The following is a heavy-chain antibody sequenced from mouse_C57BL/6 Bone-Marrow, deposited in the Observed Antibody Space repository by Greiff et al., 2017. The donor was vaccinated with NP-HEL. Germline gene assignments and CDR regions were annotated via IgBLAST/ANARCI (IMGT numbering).Heavy chain of an antibody. J-gene: IGHJ2*01. CDR2: ISSGSSTI. CDR1: GFTFSDYG. D-gene: IGHD1-1*01. CDR3: ARPLYYYGSSPGDY. V-gene: IGHV5-17*01. Sequence: EVQRVESGGGLVKPGGSLKLSCAASGFTFSDYGMHWVRQAPEKGLEWVAYISSGSSTIYYADTVKGRFTISRDNAKNTLFRQMTSLRSEDTAMYYCARPLYYYGSSPGDYWGQGTTLTVSS.